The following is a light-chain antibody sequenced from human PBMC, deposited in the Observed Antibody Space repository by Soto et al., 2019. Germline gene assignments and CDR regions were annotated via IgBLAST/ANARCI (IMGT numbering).Light chain of an antibody. Sequence: EIVMTQSPATLSVSPGERATLSCRASQSVSSNLAWYQQKPGQAPRLLIYDASTRATGIPARFSGSGSGTECTLTISSLLSEDFAVYYCQQYNNWPPMYTFGQGTKLEIK. J-gene: IGKJ2*01. V-gene: IGKV3-15*01. CDR2: DAS. CDR3: QQYNNWPPMYT. CDR1: QSVSSN.